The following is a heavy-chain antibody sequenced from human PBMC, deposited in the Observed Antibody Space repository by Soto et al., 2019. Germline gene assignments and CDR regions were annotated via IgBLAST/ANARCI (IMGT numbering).Heavy chain of an antibody. D-gene: IGHD1-1*01. CDR1: GGTFSSYA. CDR3: ARAGLEPGHFDY. CDR2: IIPIFGTA. Sequence: GASVRVSCKASGGTFSSYAISWVRQAPGQGLEWMGGIIPIFGTANYAQKVQGRVTITADESTSTAYMQLSRLRSEDTCVYYCARAGLEPGHFDYLGQGTLVTVSS. J-gene: IGHJ4*02. V-gene: IGHV1-69*13.